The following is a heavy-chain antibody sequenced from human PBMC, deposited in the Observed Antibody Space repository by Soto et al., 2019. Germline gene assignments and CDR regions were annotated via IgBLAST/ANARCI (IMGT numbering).Heavy chain of an antibody. Sequence: SETLSLTCTVSGGSISSYYWSWIRQPPGKGLEWIGYIYYSGSTNYNPSLKSRVTISVDTSKNQFSLKLSSVTAADTAVYYCARHTPSTSLDYWGQGTLVTVSS. CDR3: ARHTPSTSLDY. CDR2: IYYSGST. D-gene: IGHD4-4*01. J-gene: IGHJ4*02. CDR1: GGSISSYY. V-gene: IGHV4-59*01.